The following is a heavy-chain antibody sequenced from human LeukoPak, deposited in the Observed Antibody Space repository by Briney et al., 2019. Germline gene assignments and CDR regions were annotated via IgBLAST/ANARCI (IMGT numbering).Heavy chain of an antibody. CDR3: ARDYVLLWFGETHFDY. D-gene: IGHD3-10*01. V-gene: IGHV3-21*01. J-gene: IGHJ4*02. Sequence: GGSLRLXCAASGFTFSSYSMNWVRQAPGKVLESVSSISSSSSYIYYADSVKGRFTISRDNAKNSLYLQMNSLRAEDTAVYYCARDYVLLWFGETHFDYWGQGTLVTVSS. CDR1: GFTFSSYS. CDR2: ISSSSSYI.